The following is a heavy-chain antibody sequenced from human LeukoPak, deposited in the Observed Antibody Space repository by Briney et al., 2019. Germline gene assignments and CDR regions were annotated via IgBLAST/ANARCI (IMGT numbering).Heavy chain of an antibody. CDR1: GYSFTSYW. Sequence: GESLKISCKGSGYSFTSYWITWVRQMPGKGLEWMGRIDPSDSYTNYSPSFQGHVTISADKSISTAYLQWSSLKASDTAMYYCATVTTIYYSYGMEVWGQGTTVTVSS. CDR3: ATVTTIYYSYGMEV. J-gene: IGHJ6*02. CDR2: IDPSDSYT. V-gene: IGHV5-10-1*01. D-gene: IGHD4-17*01.